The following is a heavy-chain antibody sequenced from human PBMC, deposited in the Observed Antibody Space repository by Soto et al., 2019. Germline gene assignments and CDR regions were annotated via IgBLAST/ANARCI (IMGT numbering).Heavy chain of an antibody. CDR3: VMVDNYVTPAPQDV. Sequence: QVQLVQSGDEVKKPGASVKVSCKASGYIFVNYGIAWVRQAPGQGLEWMGWISPYTGNTHSATKVQGRLTMTTDTATITAYMDLGSLTSDYTAVYYCVMVDNYVTPAPQDVWGQGTTVTVSS. V-gene: IGHV1-18*01. J-gene: IGHJ6*02. CDR1: GYIFVNYG. CDR2: ISPYTGNT. D-gene: IGHD3-16*01.